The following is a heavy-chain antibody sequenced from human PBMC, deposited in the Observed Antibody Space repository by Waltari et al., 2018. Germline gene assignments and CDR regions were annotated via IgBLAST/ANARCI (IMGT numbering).Heavy chain of an antibody. CDR2: IYYSGST. J-gene: IGHJ5*02. CDR1: GGSISSYY. CDR3: ARVPVYCSGGSCCGRFDP. V-gene: IGHV4-59*01. D-gene: IGHD2-15*01. Sequence: QVQLQESGPGLVKPSETLSLTCTVSGGSISSYYWSWIRQPPGKGLEWIGYIYYSGSTNYHPSLKSRVTISVDTSKNQFSLKLSSVTAADTAVYYCARVPVYCSGGSCCGRFDPWGQGTLVTVSS.